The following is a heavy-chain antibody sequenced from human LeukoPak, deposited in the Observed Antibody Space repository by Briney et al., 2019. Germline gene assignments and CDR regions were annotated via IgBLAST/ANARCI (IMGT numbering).Heavy chain of an antibody. CDR1: GGSISSGDYY. CDR2: IYYSGST. CDR3: ARGRGYGDALGAFDI. V-gene: IGHV4-30-4*08. Sequence: SETLSLTCTVSGGSISSGDYYWSWIRQPPGKGLEWIGYIYYSGSTYYNPSLKSRVTISVDTSKNQFSLKLSSVTAADTAVYYCARGRGYGDALGAFDIWGQGTMVTVSS. D-gene: IGHD4-17*01. J-gene: IGHJ3*02.